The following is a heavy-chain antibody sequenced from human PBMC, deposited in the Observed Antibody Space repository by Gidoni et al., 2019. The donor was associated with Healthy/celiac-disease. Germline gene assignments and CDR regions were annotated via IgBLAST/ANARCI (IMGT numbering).Heavy chain of an antibody. D-gene: IGHD1-26*01. Sequence: EVQLLESGGGLVQPGGSLRLSCAASGFTFSSHAMSWVRQAPGKGLEWVSAISGSGGSTYYADSVKGRFTISRDNSKNTLYLQMNSLRAEDTAVYYCAKGALSWEQLIYYYYGMDVWGQGTTVTVSS. V-gene: IGHV3-23*01. CDR1: GFTFSSHA. CDR3: AKGALSWEQLIYYYYGMDV. CDR2: ISGSGGST. J-gene: IGHJ6*02.